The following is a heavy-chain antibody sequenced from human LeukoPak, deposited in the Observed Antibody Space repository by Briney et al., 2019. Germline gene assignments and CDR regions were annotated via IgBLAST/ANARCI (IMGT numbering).Heavy chain of an antibody. CDR3: ARHEGNGEYSDY. J-gene: IGHJ4*02. Sequence: GESLKISCKGSGYSFTMYWFAWVRQMPGKGVEWMGIINPHDSETRNNPSFQGQVTISVDKSINTAYLQWSSLKASDTAIYYCARHEGNGEYSDYWGQGTLVTVSS. V-gene: IGHV5-51*01. CDR2: INPHDSET. CDR1: GYSFTMYW. D-gene: IGHD4-17*01.